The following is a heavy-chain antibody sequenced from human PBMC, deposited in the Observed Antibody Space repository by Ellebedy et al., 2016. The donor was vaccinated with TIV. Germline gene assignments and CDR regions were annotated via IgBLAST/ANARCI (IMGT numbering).Heavy chain of an antibody. CDR1: GFTFSTFW. V-gene: IGHV3-7*01. CDR3: ARDGGSGSYCEGFDY. D-gene: IGHD3-10*01. J-gene: IGHJ4*02. Sequence: GESLKISCAASGFTFSTFWISWLRQAPGKGLEWVATTKKDGSEKYYVDSVKGRFTISRDNARNSLYLQMSSLRVEDTAVYYCARDGGSGSYCEGFDYWGQGTLVTVSS. CDR2: TKKDGSEK.